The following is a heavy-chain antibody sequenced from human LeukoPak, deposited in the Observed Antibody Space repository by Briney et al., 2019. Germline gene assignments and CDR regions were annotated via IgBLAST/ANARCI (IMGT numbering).Heavy chain of an antibody. CDR3: ARDPRITIFGVTSPPSY. V-gene: IGHV1-2*02. Sequence: ASVKVSCKASGYTFTGYYMHWLRQAPGQGREGMGWINPNSGGTNYAQKFQGRVTMTRDTSISTAYMELSRLRSDDTAVYYCARDPRITIFGVTSPPSYWGQGTLVTVSS. J-gene: IGHJ4*02. CDR2: INPNSGGT. CDR1: GYTFTGYY. D-gene: IGHD3-3*01.